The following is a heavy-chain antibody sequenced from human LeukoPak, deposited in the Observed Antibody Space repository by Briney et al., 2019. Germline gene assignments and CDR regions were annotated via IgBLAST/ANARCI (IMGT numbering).Heavy chain of an antibody. Sequence: GASVKVSCKASGYTFTSYYMHWVREAPGQGLEWMGIINPSGGSTSYAQKFQGRVTMTRDTSTGTVYMELSSLRSEDTAVYYCARAPLRYFDWLPRDVWGQGTTVTVSS. V-gene: IGHV1-46*01. D-gene: IGHD3-9*01. CDR2: INPSGGST. J-gene: IGHJ6*02. CDR3: ARAPLRYFDWLPRDV. CDR1: GYTFTSYY.